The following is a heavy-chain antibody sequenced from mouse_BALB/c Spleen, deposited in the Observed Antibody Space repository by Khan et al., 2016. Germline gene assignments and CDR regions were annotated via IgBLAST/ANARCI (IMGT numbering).Heavy chain of an antibody. J-gene: IGHJ4*01. CDR1: GFDFSRYW. Sequence: EVKLLESGGGLVQPGGSLNLSCAASGFDFSRYWMSWARQAPGKGQEWIGEINPGSSTINYTPSLKDKSIISRDNAKNTLYLQMSKVRSEDTALYYCARLLWLRAMDYWGQGTSVTVSS. V-gene: IGHV4-2*02. D-gene: IGHD2-2*01. CDR3: ARLLWLRAMDY. CDR2: INPGSSTI.